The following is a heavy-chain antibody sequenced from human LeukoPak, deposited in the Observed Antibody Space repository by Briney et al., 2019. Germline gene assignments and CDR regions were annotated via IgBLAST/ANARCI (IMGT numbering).Heavy chain of an antibody. J-gene: IGHJ4*02. D-gene: IGHD3-22*01. CDR3: ARDGYYYDSSGYTDQVIDY. CDR1: GFTFSSYE. V-gene: IGHV3-48*03. CDR2: ISSSGSTI. Sequence: PGGSLRLSCAASGFTFSSYEMNWVRQAPGKGLEWVSYISSSGSTICYADSVKGRFTISRDNAKNSLYLQMNSLRAEDTAVYYCARDGYYYDSSGYTDQVIDYWGQGTLVTVSS.